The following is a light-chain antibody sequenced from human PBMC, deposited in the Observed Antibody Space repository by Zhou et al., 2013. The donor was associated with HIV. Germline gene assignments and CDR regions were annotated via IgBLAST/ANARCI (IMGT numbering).Light chain of an antibody. J-gene: IGLJ2*01. CDR3: SSYAGSNIP. CDR2: EVS. CDR1: SSDVGGYNY. V-gene: IGLV2-8*01. Sequence: QSALTQPPSASGSPGQSVTISCTGTSSDVGGYNYVSWYQQHPGKAPKLIIYEVSKRPSGVPDRFSGSKSGNTASLTVSGLQAEDEADYYCSSYAGSNIPFGGGTKLTVL.